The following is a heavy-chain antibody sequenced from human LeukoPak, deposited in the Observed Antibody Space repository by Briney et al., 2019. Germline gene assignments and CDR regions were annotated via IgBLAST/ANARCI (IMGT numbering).Heavy chain of an antibody. CDR2: INHSGST. CDR3: ARVRFERGAPETDAFDI. V-gene: IGHV4-34*01. J-gene: IGHJ3*02. D-gene: IGHD3-16*01. CDR1: GGSFCGYY. Sequence: SGTLSLTCAVSGGSFCGYYWSWIRQPPGKGLEWIGEINHSGSTNYNPSLKSRGTISVYTSKKQFSLKLSSVTAADTAVYYCARVRFERGAPETDAFDIWGQGTMVTVSS.